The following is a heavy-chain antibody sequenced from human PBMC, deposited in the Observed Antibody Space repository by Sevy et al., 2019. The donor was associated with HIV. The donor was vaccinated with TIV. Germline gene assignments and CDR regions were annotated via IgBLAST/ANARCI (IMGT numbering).Heavy chain of an antibody. CDR3: AREGQQLVSY. J-gene: IGHJ4*02. D-gene: IGHD6-13*01. V-gene: IGHV3-21*01. Sequence: GGSLRLSCAASGFTFSSYSLNWVRQAPGKGLEWVSSISSSSSYIYYADSVKGRFTISRDNAKNSLYLQMNSLRAEDTAVYYCAREGQQLVSYWGQGTLVTVSS. CDR1: GFTFSSYS. CDR2: ISSSSSYI.